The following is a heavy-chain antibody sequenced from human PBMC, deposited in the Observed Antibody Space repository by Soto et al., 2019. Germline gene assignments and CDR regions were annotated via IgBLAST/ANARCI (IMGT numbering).Heavy chain of an antibody. J-gene: IGHJ4*02. Sequence: SETLSLTCTVSGGSISNFYWSCIRQPPGKGLEWIGYVDYSGTANYNPSLKSRVSMSVDTSKNQLSLKVTSVTAADTAMYYCARADTAMTTPFDYWGQGTLVTVSS. CDR2: VDYSGTA. D-gene: IGHD5-18*01. V-gene: IGHV4-59*12. CDR3: ARADTAMTTPFDY. CDR1: GGSISNFY.